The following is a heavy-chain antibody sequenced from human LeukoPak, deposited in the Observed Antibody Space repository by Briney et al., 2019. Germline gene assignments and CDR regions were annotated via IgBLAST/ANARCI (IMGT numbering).Heavy chain of an antibody. CDR2: ISYDGSNK. CDR1: GFTFSSYA. J-gene: IGHJ4*02. CDR3: ARSQSTMIVDLDY. Sequence: PGGSLRLSCAASGFTFSSYAMHWVRQAPGKGLEWVAVISYDGSNKYYADSVKGRFTISRDNSKNTLYLQMNSLRAEDTAVYYCARSQSTMIVDLDYWGQGTLVTVTS. V-gene: IGHV3-30-3*01. D-gene: IGHD3-22*01.